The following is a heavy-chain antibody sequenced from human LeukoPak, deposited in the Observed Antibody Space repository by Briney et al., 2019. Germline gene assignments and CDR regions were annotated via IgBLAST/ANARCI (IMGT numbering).Heavy chain of an antibody. D-gene: IGHD5-18*01. J-gene: IGHJ4*02. CDR2: VSYSGTT. CDR3: LRAIVPSHPGY. V-gene: IGHV4-38-2*01. Sequence: PSETLSLTCAVSGYSIGDGFHWGWIRPPPGKGLEWIGTVSYSGTTNYHPSLRSRVTISADKSKNQFSLKLTSVTAADTAVYYCLRAIVPSHPGYWVQGTLVTVSS. CDR1: GYSIGDGFH.